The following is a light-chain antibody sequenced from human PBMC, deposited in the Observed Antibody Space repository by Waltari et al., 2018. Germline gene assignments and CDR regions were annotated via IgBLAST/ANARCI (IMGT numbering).Light chain of an antibody. J-gene: IGKJ3*01. CDR1: QGISSY. Sequence: DIQLTQSPSFLSASVGDRVTITCRASQGISSYLAWYQQKPGQAPKLLIYAASTLQSGVPSRFSGSGSGTEFTLTISSLQPAAFATYYCQQLNSYPPFGPGTKVDIK. CDR3: QQLNSYPP. CDR2: AAS. V-gene: IGKV1-9*01.